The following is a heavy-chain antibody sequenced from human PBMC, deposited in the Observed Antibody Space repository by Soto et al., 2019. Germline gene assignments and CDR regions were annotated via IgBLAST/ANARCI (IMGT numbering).Heavy chain of an antibody. D-gene: IGHD3-10*01. CDR1: GGSISSGGYY. V-gene: IGHV4-31*03. Sequence: QVQLQESGPGLVKPSQTLSLTCTVSGGSISSGGYYWSWIRQHPGKGLEWIGYIYYSGSTYYNPSLKCRFNIAVDTSKNQFSLKLSSVTAADTAVYYCARTPRPTSYQSSGEAFDIWGQGTMVTVSS. CDR2: IYYSGST. CDR3: ARTPRPTSYQSSGEAFDI. J-gene: IGHJ3*02.